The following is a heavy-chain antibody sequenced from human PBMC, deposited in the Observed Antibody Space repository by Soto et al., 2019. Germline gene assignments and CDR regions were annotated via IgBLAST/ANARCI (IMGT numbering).Heavy chain of an antibody. J-gene: IGHJ4*02. V-gene: IGHV3-53*01. D-gene: IGHD6-13*01. CDR2: IYSGGST. CDR1: GFTVSSNY. Sequence: GGSLRLSCAASGFTVSSNYMSWVRQAPGKGLEWVSVIYSGGSTYYADSVKGRFTISRDNSKNTLYLQMNSLRAEDTAVYYCAREVAAAGTDYWGQGTLDTVSS. CDR3: AREVAAAGTDY.